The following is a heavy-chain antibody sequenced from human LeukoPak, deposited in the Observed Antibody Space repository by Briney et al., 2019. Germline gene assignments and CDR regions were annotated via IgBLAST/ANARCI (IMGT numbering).Heavy chain of an antibody. D-gene: IGHD2-2*01. CDR2: IWHDGSVE. CDR1: GFMFSRLG. Sequence: GGSLRLSCAASGFMFSRLGMQWVRQAPGEGLEWVAMIWHDGSVEEYADSVKGRFTISRDNSQNTLYLQMNSLRDDDTAVYYCAKVGCSSTSCYPGDYWGQGTLVTVSS. J-gene: IGHJ4*02. V-gene: IGHV3-33*06. CDR3: AKVGCSSTSCYPGDY.